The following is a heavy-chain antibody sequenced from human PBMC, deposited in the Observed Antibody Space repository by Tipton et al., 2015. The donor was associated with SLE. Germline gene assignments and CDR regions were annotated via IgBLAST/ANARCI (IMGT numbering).Heavy chain of an antibody. CDR1: GYSISSGYY. CDR2: IYHSGST. Sequence: TLSLTCAVSGYSISSGYYWGWIRQPPGKGLEWIGSIYHSGSTYYNPSLKSRVTISVDTSKNQFSLKLSSVTAADTAVYYCARARGSPLTGDFAFDIWGQGTTVTVSS. CDR3: ARARGSPLTGDFAFDI. D-gene: IGHD7-27*01. V-gene: IGHV4-38-2*01. J-gene: IGHJ3*02.